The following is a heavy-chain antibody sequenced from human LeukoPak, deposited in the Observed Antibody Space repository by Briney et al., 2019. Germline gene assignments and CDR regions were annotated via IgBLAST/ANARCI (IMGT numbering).Heavy chain of an antibody. J-gene: IGHJ4*02. CDR1: GGTFSSYA. CDR2: IIPIFGTA. Sequence: SVKVSCKASGGTFSSYAISWVRQAPGQGLEWMGGIIPIFGTANYAQKFQGRVTITADRSTSTAYMELSSLRSEDTAVYYCARERTKNYYGSGSYYPNWGQGTLVTVSS. V-gene: IGHV1-69*06. D-gene: IGHD3-10*01. CDR3: ARERTKNYYGSGSYYPN.